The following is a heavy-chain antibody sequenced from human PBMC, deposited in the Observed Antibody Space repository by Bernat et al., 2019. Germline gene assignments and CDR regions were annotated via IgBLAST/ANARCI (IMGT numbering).Heavy chain of an antibody. J-gene: IGHJ5*02. Sequence: EVQLVESGGGLVQPGGSLRLSCAASGFTFSTYSMNWVCQAPGKGLEWISCISSSSSTIYYADSVKGRFTISRDNAKNSLYLQMNSLRDEDTAVYYCGREAWFDPWGQGTLVTVSS. V-gene: IGHV3-48*02. CDR2: ISSSSSTI. CDR3: GREAWFDP. CDR1: GFTFSTYS.